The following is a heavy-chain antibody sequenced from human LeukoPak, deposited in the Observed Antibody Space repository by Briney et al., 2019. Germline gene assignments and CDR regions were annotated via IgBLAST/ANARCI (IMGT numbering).Heavy chain of an antibody. CDR2: IGSSDSTI. CDR1: GFTFSSYE. J-gene: IGHJ4*02. V-gene: IGHV3-48*03. Sequence: PGGSLRLSCAASGFTFSSYEMNWVRQAPGKGLEWVSYIGSSDSTISYADSVKGRFTISRDNAKNSLYLHMNSLRAEDTAVYYCARDSIAAAGTNLDYWGQGTLVTVSS. CDR3: ARDSIAAAGTNLDY. D-gene: IGHD6-13*01.